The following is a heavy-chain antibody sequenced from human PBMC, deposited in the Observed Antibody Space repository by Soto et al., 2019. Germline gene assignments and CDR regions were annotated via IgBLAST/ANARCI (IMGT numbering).Heavy chain of an antibody. D-gene: IGHD6-13*01. J-gene: IGHJ3*02. CDR1: GGTFRSYA. CDR2: IIPIFGTA. CDR3: ARDRYSSSWYAFDI. Sequence: SVKVSCKASGGTFRSYAISWVRQAPGQGLEWMGGIIPIFGTANYAQKFQGRVTITADESTSTAYMELSSLRSEDTAVYYCARDRYSSSWYAFDIWGQGTMVTVSS. V-gene: IGHV1-69*13.